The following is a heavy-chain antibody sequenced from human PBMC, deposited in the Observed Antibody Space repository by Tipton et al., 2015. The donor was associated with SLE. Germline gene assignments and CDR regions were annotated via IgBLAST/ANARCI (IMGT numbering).Heavy chain of an antibody. J-gene: IGHJ3*02. CDR2: ISWNSGSI. CDR1: GFTFDDYA. CDR3: AKDMKMASIPGAFDI. Sequence: SLRLSCAASGFTFDDYAMHWVRQAPGKGLEWVSGISWNSGSIGYADSVKGRFTISRDNAKNSLYLQMNSLRAEDTALYYCAKDMKMASIPGAFDIGGQGTMVTVSS. D-gene: IGHD5-24*01. V-gene: IGHV3-9*01.